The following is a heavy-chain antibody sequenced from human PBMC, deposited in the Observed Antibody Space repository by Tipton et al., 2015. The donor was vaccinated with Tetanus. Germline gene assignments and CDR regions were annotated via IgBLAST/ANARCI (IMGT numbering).Heavy chain of an antibody. V-gene: IGHV4-39*07. CDR3: ARSGGRRYAFDI. J-gene: IGHJ3*02. CDR1: GGSISSSNYY. Sequence: GLVKPSETLSLTCTVSGGSISSSNYYWGWIRQPPGKGLEWIGSIYENGDTYYTPSLKSRVTISVDTSNNLFSLKLTSVTTADTAVYYCARSGGRRYAFDIWGQGTMVTVSS. CDR2: IYENGDT. D-gene: IGHD3-16*01.